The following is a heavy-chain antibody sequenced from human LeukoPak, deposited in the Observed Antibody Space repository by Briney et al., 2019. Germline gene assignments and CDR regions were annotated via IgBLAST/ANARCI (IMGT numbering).Heavy chain of an antibody. CDR1: GYSFNSYG. CDR2: IRAYDGDT. J-gene: IGHJ3*01. D-gene: IGHD2-8*01. Sequence: ASVTVTCKASGYSFNSYGNSWVRLAQSPGQDLMGWIRAYDGDTKYAEKFQGRVTMTRDTSTSTGYMELRSLRSDDTAVYYCAAALQWFVPEGFDVWGQGTMVTVSS. CDR3: AAALQWFVPEGFDV. V-gene: IGHV1-18*01.